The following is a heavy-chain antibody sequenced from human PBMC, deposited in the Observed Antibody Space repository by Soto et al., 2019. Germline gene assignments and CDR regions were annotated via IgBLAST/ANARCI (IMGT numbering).Heavy chain of an antibody. CDR3: ARVGSPEPDY. D-gene: IGHD3-10*01. J-gene: IGHJ4*02. V-gene: IGHV4-34*09. Sequence: SETLSLTCAVYGGSFSGYYWSWIRQPPGKGLEWIGEINHSGSTNYNPSLKSRVTISVDTSKNQFSLKLSSVTAADTAVYYCARVGSPEPDYWGQGTLVTVSS. CDR1: GGSFSGYY. CDR2: INHSGST.